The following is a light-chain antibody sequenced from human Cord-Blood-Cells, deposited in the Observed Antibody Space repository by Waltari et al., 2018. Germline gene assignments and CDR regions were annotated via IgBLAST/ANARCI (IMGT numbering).Light chain of an antibody. CDR3: GTWDSSLSVYV. CDR1: SSNIGNNY. Sequence: QSVLTQPPSVSAAPGQKVTISCSGSSSNIGNNYVSWYQQLPGTAPKLLIYENNARPSGVPNRFPGAKVGPSATRGSTGLQTGDEADYYCGTWDSSLSVYVFGTGTKVTVL. V-gene: IGLV1-51*02. J-gene: IGLJ1*01. CDR2: ENN.